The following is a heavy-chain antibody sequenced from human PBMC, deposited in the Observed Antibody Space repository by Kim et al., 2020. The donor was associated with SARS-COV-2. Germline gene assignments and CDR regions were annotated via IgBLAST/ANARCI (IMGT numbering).Heavy chain of an antibody. CDR2: IYYSGST. CDR3: ARAEYYDFWRGYYYFDY. D-gene: IGHD3-3*01. CDR1: GGSISSYY. J-gene: IGHJ4*02. V-gene: IGHV4-59*01. Sequence: SETLSLTCTVSGGSISSYYWSWIRQPPGKGLEWIGYIYYSGSTNYNPSLKSRVTISVDTSKNQFSLKLSSVTAADTAVYYCARAEYYDFWRGYYYFDYWGQGTLFTVSS.